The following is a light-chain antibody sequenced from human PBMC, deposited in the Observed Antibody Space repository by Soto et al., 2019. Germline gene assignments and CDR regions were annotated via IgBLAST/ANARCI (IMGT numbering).Light chain of an antibody. CDR2: GAS. CDR3: QQHNNWPLT. Sequence: EIVLTQSPATLSVSAGERATLXCRASQSVSNNLAWYQQKPGQAPRLLIYGASTGATGIPTRFSGSGSGTEFTLTISSLQPEDFAVYYCQQHNNWPLTFGGGTKVDIK. V-gene: IGKV3-15*01. CDR1: QSVSNN. J-gene: IGKJ4*01.